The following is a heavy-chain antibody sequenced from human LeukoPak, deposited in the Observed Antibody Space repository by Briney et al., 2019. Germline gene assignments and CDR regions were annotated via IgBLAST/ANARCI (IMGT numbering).Heavy chain of an antibody. CDR3: ATDILTGYHAFDI. D-gene: IGHD3-9*01. Sequence: PSETLSLTCAVSGYSISSGYYWGWIRQPPGKGLEWIGSTYHSGSTYYNPSLKSRVTISVDTSKNQFSLKLSSVTAADTAVYYCATDILTGYHAFDIWGQGTMVTVSS. J-gene: IGHJ3*02. CDR2: TYHSGST. V-gene: IGHV4-38-2*01. CDR1: GYSISSGYY.